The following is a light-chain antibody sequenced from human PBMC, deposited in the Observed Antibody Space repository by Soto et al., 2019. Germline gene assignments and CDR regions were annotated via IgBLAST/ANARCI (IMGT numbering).Light chain of an antibody. CDR1: QSISSW. CDR3: QQYNSYT. V-gene: IGKV1-5*01. CDR2: DAS. J-gene: IGKJ1*01. Sequence: DIQMNRSPSTLSASVGDRVTITCLASQSISSWLAWYQQKPGKAPKLLIYDASSLESGVPSRFSGSGSGTEFTLTISSLQPDDFATYYCQQYNSYTFGQGTKVDIK.